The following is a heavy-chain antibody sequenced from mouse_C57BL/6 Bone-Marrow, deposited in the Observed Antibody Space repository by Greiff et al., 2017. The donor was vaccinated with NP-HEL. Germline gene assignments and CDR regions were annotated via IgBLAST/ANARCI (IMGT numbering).Heavy chain of an antibody. Sequence: QVPLKQPGAELVKPGASVKMSCKASGYTFTSYWITWVKQRPGQGLEWIGDIYPGSGSTNYNEKFKSKATLTVDTSSSTADMQLSSLTSEDSAVYYCAREDQRTWFADWGQGTLVTVSA. V-gene: IGHV1-55*01. J-gene: IGHJ3*01. CDR2: IYPGSGST. CDR3: AREDQRTWFAD. CDR1: GYTFTSYW.